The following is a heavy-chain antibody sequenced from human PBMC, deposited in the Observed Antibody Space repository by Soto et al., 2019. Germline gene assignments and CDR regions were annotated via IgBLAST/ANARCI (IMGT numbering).Heavy chain of an antibody. Sequence: PGGSLRLSCAASGFTFSSYGMHWVRQAPGKGLEWVAVIWYDGSNKYYADSVKGRFTISRDNSKNTLYLQMNSLRAEDTAVYYCARASIVVANDAFDIWGQGTMVTVSS. CDR2: IWYDGSNK. J-gene: IGHJ3*02. CDR3: ARASIVVANDAFDI. CDR1: GFTFSSYG. V-gene: IGHV3-33*01. D-gene: IGHD3-22*01.